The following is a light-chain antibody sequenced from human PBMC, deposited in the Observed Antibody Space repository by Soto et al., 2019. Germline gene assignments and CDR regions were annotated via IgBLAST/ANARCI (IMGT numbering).Light chain of an antibody. Sequence: QSALTQPASVSGSPGQSITIPCTGTSSDIGNYNYVSWYQQHPGKAPKLMIYEVNNRPSGVSNRFSGSKSGTTASLTISGLQAEDEADYYCSAYTSGSTLVFGTGTQLTVL. J-gene: IGLJ1*01. CDR1: SSDIGNYNY. V-gene: IGLV2-14*01. CDR3: SAYTSGSTLV. CDR2: EVN.